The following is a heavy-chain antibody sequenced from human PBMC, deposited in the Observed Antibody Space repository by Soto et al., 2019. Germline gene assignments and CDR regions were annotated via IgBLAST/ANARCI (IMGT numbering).Heavy chain of an antibody. CDR3: ARGVGYIVVVPAANYYYGMDV. CDR1: GYTFTGYY. D-gene: IGHD2-2*01. J-gene: IGHJ6*02. CDR2: INPNSGGT. V-gene: IGHV1-2*02. Sequence: SVKVSCKASGYTFTGYYMHWVRQAPGQGLEWMGWINPNSGGTNYAQKFQGRVTMTRDTSISTAYMELSRLRSDDTAVYYCARGVGYIVVVPAANYYYGMDVWGQGTTVTVSS.